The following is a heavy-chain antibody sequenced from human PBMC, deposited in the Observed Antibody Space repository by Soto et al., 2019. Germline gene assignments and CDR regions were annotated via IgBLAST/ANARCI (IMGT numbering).Heavy chain of an antibody. Sequence: GGSLRLSCAASGFTVSSNYMSWVRQAPGKGLEWVSVIYSGGSTYYADSVKGRFTISRHNSKNTLYLQMNSLRAEDTAVYYCARGPSPPAGRMFWTTPYYYYMDVWGKGTTVTVSS. J-gene: IGHJ6*03. CDR2: IYSGGST. V-gene: IGHV3-53*04. D-gene: IGHD3-3*01. CDR1: GFTVSSNY. CDR3: ARGPSPPAGRMFWTTPYYYYMDV.